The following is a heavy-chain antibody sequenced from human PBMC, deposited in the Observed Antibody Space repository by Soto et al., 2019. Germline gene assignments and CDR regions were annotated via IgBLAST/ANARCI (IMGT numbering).Heavy chain of an antibody. CDR1: GYNFSNFG. CDR3: ARDDYSSIWYLVY. D-gene: IGHD6-13*01. Sequence: GASVKVSCTASGYNFSNFGVSWVRQAPGQGLEWMGWISAYNPNRNYAQKFQDRVTMTTDTSTSTAYMELRSLRSDDTAVYYCARDDYSSIWYLVYWGQGTLVTVSS. V-gene: IGHV1-18*01. CDR2: ISAYNPNR. J-gene: IGHJ4*02.